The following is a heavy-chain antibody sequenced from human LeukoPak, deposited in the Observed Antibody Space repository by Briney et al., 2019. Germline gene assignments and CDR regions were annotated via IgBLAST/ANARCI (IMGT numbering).Heavy chain of an antibody. V-gene: IGHV1-2*04. CDR1: GYTFTGYY. CDR3: ARGQQLADYYYGMDV. Sequence: SVKVSCKASGYTFTGYYMHWVRQAPGQGLEWMGWINPNSGGTNYAQKFQGWVTMTRDTSISTAYMELSRLRSDDTAVYYCARGQQLADYYYGMDVWGKGTTVTVSS. J-gene: IGHJ6*04. D-gene: IGHD6-13*01. CDR2: INPNSGGT.